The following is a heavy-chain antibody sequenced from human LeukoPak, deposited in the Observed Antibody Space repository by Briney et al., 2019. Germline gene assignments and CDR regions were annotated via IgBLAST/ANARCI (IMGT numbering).Heavy chain of an antibody. CDR3: ARLPYSGHDYSDY. D-gene: IGHD5-12*01. V-gene: IGHV5-51*01. J-gene: IGHJ4*02. CDR2: IYPDDSDT. CDR1: GYTFTSYW. Sequence: GESLKISCKGSGYTFTSYWIGWVRQMPGKGLEWMGMIYPDDSDTRYNPSFRGQVTISADKSISTAYLQWSSLKASDTAMYYCARLPYSGHDYSDYWGQGTLVTVSS.